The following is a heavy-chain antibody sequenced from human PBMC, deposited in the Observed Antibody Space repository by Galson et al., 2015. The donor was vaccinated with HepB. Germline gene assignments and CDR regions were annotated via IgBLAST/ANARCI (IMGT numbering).Heavy chain of an antibody. J-gene: IGHJ1*01. CDR3: ARAHTNGWLAIEH. CDR2: IYNGGTT. CDR1: EFTAGSSY. D-gene: IGHD6-19*01. Sequence: SLRLSCAVSEFTAGSSYMTWVRQAPGKGLESVSAIYNGGTTKYADSVKGRFTISRHSSSNSVYLQMNSLRAEDTAVYYCARAHTNGWLAIEHWGQGTLVTVSS. V-gene: IGHV3-53*04.